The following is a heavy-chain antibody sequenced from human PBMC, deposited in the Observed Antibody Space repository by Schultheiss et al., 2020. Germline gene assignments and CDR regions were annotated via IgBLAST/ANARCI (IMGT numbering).Heavy chain of an antibody. CDR1: GYTFTGYY. CDR2: INPNSGGT. V-gene: IGHV1-2*02. J-gene: IGHJ5*02. CDR3: ARVQSGSGDWFDP. Sequence: ASVKVSCKASGYTFTGYYMHWVRQAPGQGLEWMGWINPNSGGTNYAQKFQGRVTMTRNTSISTAYMELSSLRSEDTAVYYCARVQSGSGDWFDPWGRGTLVTVSS. D-gene: IGHD1-26*01.